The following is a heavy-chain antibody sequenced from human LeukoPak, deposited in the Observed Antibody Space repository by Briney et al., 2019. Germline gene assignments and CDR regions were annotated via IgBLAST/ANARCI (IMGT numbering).Heavy chain of an antibody. Sequence: GGSLRLSCAASGFTVSSYYMSWVRQAPGKGLEWVSVIYSGGTTHYADCVRGRFTISRDNSKNTLYLQMNSLRPEDTAVDYCARDFYCSGRHRYFDLWGRGTLVTVSS. CDR3: ARDFYCSGRHRYFDL. CDR2: IYSGGTT. J-gene: IGHJ2*01. D-gene: IGHD3-10*01. CDR1: GFTVSSYY. V-gene: IGHV3-53*01.